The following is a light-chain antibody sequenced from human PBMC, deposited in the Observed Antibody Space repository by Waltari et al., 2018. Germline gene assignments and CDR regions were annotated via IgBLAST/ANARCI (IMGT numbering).Light chain of an antibody. CDR1: QSVSASF. Sequence: EIVLTQSPGTLSLSPGERATLSCRASQSVSASFLAWYQQKPGQASRLLISGASTRATGIPDRCSGSGSGTDFTLTINRLEPDDFALYYCQQYGSPPYTFGQGTRLEIK. CDR2: GAS. J-gene: IGKJ2*01. CDR3: QQYGSPPYT. V-gene: IGKV3-20*01.